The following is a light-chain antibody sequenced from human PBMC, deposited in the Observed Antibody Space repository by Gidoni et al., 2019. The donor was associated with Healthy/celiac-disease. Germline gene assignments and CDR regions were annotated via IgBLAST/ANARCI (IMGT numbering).Light chain of an antibody. CDR3: MQAIQTSYT. J-gene: IGKJ2*01. Sequence: IQLTQSPLSLRVTPGEPASIPCRSSQSRLHSNVYNYLDWYQQKPGQSPQLLIYLGSNRASGVPDRFSGSGSGTDFTLKISRVEAEDVGVYYCMQAIQTSYTFGQGTKLEIK. CDR1: QSRLHSNVYNY. CDR2: LGS. V-gene: IGKV2-28*01.